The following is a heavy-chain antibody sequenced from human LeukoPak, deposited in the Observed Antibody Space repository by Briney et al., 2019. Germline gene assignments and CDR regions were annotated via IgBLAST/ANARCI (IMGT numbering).Heavy chain of an antibody. CDR3: AKDSTFDFDTFDI. CDR2: ISGSGIST. D-gene: IGHD2/OR15-2a*01. V-gene: IGHV3-23*01. Sequence: PGGSLRLSCAASGFTFSSYAMSWVRQAPGKGLEWVSAISGSGISTYYADSVKGRFTISRDSSKNTLYLQMNSLRAEDTAVYYCAKDSTFDFDTFDIWGQGTMIIVSS. J-gene: IGHJ3*02. CDR1: GFTFSSYA.